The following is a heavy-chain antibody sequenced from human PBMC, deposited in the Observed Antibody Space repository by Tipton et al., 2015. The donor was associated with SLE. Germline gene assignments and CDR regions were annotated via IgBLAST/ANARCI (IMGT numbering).Heavy chain of an antibody. V-gene: IGHV4-59*01. CDR2: IYNSVPG. Sequence: LSLTCTVSGGSISSFSWTWIRQPPGKGLEWMGYIYNSVPGNYNPSLKSRLTISVDTSKNQFSLRLKTVTAADTAVYYCARGRRVEEELDYWGQGILVTVSS. CDR3: ARGRRVEEELDY. J-gene: IGHJ4*02. D-gene: IGHD3-3*01. CDR1: GGSISSFS.